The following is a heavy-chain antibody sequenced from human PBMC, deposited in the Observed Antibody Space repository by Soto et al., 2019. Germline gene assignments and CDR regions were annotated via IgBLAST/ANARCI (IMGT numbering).Heavy chain of an antibody. V-gene: IGHV3-33*03. J-gene: IGHJ6*02. CDR2: IRHDGSND. Sequence: QLHLVESGGGVVQPGASLRLWCEASGFTFSAFGMHWVRQAPGKGLEGVAGIRHDGSNDYYSDFAKGRLTISRDNSRDTLYLQINSLRADDSAVYYCASVNTVRSWDYDGMDIWGQGTTVTVSS. CDR3: ASVNTVRSWDYDGMDI. CDR1: GFTFSAFG. D-gene: IGHD3-10*01.